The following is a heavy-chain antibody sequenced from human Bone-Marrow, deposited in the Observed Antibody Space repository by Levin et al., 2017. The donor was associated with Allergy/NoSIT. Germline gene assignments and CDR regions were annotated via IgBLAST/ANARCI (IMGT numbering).Heavy chain of an antibody. CDR3: ARDDYNSAGKRAEFSHH. J-gene: IGHJ1*01. CDR2: ISAYTGNI. Sequence: EASVKVSCTASGFTFSSFGFSWVRQAPGQGLEWMGWISAYTGNINFAQKFQGRVSMTTDTFTNTSYLELRGLTSDDTAVYYCARDDYNSAGKRAEFSHHWGQGTLVTVSS. D-gene: IGHD2-15*01. CDR1: GFTFSSFG. V-gene: IGHV1-18*01.